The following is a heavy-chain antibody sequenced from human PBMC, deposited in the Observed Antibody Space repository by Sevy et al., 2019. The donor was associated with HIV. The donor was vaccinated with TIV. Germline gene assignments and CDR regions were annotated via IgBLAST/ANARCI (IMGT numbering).Heavy chain of an antibody. CDR3: ARVPTYHYGSATYFDY. CDR1: GHIFTNSG. V-gene: IGHV1-18*01. CDR2: IGVYNGNL. J-gene: IGHJ4*02. D-gene: IGHD3-10*01. Sequence: ASVKVSCKTSGHIFTNSGITWVRQAPRQGLEWMGWIGVYNGNLKYAQKFQGRVTMTTDTSTSTAYMELTSLRSDDTGVYYCARVPTYHYGSATYFDYWGQGTLVTVSS.